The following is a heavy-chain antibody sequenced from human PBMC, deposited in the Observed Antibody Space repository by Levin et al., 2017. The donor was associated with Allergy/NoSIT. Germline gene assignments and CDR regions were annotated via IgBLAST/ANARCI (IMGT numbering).Heavy chain of an antibody. CDR2: ISSSGSTI. J-gene: IGHJ6*02. CDR1: GFTFSDYY. D-gene: IGHD6-6*01. CDR3: ARDLYSSSSGSMDV. V-gene: IGHV3-11*01. Sequence: GESLKISCAASGFTFSDYYMSWIRQAPGKGLEWVSYISSSGSTIYYADSVKGRFTISRDNAKNSLYLQMNSLRAEDTAVYYCARDLYSSSSGSMDVWGQGTTVTVSS.